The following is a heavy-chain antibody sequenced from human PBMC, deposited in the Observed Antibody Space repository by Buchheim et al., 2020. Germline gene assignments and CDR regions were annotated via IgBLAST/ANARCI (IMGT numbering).Heavy chain of an antibody. D-gene: IGHD1-14*01. CDR1: GGSISTYY. V-gene: IGHV4-59*01. Sequence: QVQLQESGPGLVKPSETLSLTCAVSGGSISTYYWTWIRQPPGKGLEWIGYIYYTGNTNYNPSLKSRLTISVDTSKHQLSPKLNSVTAADTAVYYCARGRGNLGYYFDSWGQGTL. CDR3: ARGRGNLGYYFDS. J-gene: IGHJ4*02. CDR2: IYYTGNT.